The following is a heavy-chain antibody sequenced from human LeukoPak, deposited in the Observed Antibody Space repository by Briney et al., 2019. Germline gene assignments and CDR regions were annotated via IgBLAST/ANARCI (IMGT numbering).Heavy chain of an antibody. D-gene: IGHD4-17*01. CDR1: GGSISSSSYY. J-gene: IGHJ4*02. Sequence: SETLSLTCTVSGGSISSSSYYWGWIRQPPGEGLEWIGSIYYSGSTYYNPSLKSRVTISVDTSKNQFSLKLSSVTAADTAVYYCARHLYGDYGTIDYWGQGTLVTVSS. CDR2: IYYSGST. V-gene: IGHV4-39*01. CDR3: ARHLYGDYGTIDY.